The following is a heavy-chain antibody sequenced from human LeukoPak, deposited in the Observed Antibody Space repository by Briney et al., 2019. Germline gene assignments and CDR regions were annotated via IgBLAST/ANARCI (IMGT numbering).Heavy chain of an antibody. J-gene: IGHJ5*02. V-gene: IGHV3-21*01. CDR1: GFTFSSYS. CDR2: ISSSSSYI. CDR3: ARVGLLNWFDP. Sequence: GGSLRLSCAASGFTFSSYSMNWVRQAPGKGLEWVSSISSSSSYIYYADSVKGRFTVSRDNTKNSLHLQMDSLRAEDTAVYYCARVGLLNWFDPWGQGTLVTASS. D-gene: IGHD3-10*01.